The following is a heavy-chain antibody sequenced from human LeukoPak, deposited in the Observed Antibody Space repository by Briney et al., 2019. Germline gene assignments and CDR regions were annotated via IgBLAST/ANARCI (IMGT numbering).Heavy chain of an antibody. CDR1: GVSISSSNSY. CDR3: ARQTGSGLFILP. J-gene: IGHJ4*02. Sequence: SETLSLTCTVSGVSISSSNSYWGWIRQPPGKGLEWIGSIYYSGNTYYNASLKSQVSISIDTPKNQFSLRLTSVTPADTAVYYCARQTGSGLFILPGGQGTLVTVSS. D-gene: IGHD3/OR15-3a*01. CDR2: IYYSGNT. V-gene: IGHV4-39*01.